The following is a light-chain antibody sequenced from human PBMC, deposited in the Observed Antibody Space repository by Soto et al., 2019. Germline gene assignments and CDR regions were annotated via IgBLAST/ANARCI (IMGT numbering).Light chain of an antibody. CDR2: TAS. CDR1: QTISSW. V-gene: IGKV1-5*03. Sequence: DIQMTQSPSTLSGSLGDRATLTCRASQTISSWLAWYQKTGEKATKLLIYTASSFKSGVASRFSSGGSRTEFTPTISRLQPDYFATYCYQQYNRYWTFGQGTKVDIK. CDR3: QQYNRYWT. J-gene: IGKJ1*01.